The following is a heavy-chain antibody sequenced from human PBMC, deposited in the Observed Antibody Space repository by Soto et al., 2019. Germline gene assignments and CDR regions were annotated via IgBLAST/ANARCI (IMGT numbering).Heavy chain of an antibody. V-gene: IGHV4-31*03. J-gene: IGHJ4*02. CDR2: IYYSGST. D-gene: IGHD3-10*01. Sequence: PSETLSLTCTVSGGSISSGGYYWSWIRQHPGKGLEWIGYIYYSGSTYYNPSLKSRVTISVDTSKNQFPLKLSSVTAADTAVYYCAASYSGSHSYWGQGTLVTVSS. CDR1: GGSISSGGYY. CDR3: AASYSGSHSY.